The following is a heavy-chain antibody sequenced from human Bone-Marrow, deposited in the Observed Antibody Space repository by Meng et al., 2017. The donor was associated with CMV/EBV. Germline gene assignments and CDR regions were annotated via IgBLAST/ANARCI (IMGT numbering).Heavy chain of an antibody. CDR1: GFTFSSYA. Sequence: GESLKISCAASGFTFSSYAMHWVRQAPGQGLEWMGWINPNSGGTNYAQKFQGRVTMTRDTSISTAYMELSRLRSDDTAVYYCARDLGIAAAEWFDYWGQGTLVTVSS. CDR2: INPNSGGT. V-gene: IGHV1-2*02. J-gene: IGHJ4*02. D-gene: IGHD6-13*01. CDR3: ARDLGIAAAEWFDY.